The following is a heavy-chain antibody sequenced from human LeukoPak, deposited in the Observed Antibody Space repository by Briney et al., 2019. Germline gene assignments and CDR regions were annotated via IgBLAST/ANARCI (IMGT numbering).Heavy chain of an antibody. J-gene: IGHJ4*02. D-gene: IGHD6-6*01. Sequence: ASVRVSCKASGYTFSSYGINWVRQAPGQGLEWMGWISPLSGNTDYAQNFQGRVTMTTDTTSSTAYMELRSLRSDDTAIYYCARDYLAAPAYWGQGTPVTVSS. CDR1: GYTFSSYG. CDR2: ISPLSGNT. V-gene: IGHV1-18*01. CDR3: ARDYLAAPAY.